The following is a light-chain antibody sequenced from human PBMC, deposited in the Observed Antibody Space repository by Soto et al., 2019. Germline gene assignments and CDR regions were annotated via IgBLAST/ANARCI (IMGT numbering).Light chain of an antibody. Sequence: QSALTQPASVSGSPGQSITISCPGTSSDVGGFDFVSWFQRRPGKAPRLIIYEVTNRPSGISDRFSGSKSGNTASLTISGLQAEDEADYFCSSYIKTTTLYVFGSGTKVTVL. CDR3: SSYIKTTTLYV. CDR1: SSDVGGFDF. J-gene: IGLJ1*01. V-gene: IGLV2-14*01. CDR2: EVT.